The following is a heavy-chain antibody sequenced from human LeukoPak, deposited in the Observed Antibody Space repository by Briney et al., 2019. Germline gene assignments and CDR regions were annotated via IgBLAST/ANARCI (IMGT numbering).Heavy chain of an antibody. Sequence: GGSLRLSCSASGFTFSGNWMTWIRQAPGKGLEWVANIKPDGSETHNVDSVKGRFTISRDNAKNSLYLQMNSLKDEDTAVYYCARDFDWGQGTLVTVSS. CDR1: GFTFSGNW. CDR3: ARDFD. J-gene: IGHJ4*02. V-gene: IGHV3-7*04. CDR2: IKPDGSET.